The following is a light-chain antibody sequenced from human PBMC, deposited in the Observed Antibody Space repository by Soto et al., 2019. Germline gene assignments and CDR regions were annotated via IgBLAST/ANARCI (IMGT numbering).Light chain of an antibody. CDR3: QQYSSLWM. J-gene: IGKJ1*01. CDR2: EAS. Sequence: DIQMTQAPSTLSASVGDRVTITCRASQSISSWLAWYQQKPGKAPKLLIYEASRLESGVPARFSGSGSGTEFTLTISSLQPDDFATYYCQQYSSLWMFGQGTKVDIK. V-gene: IGKV1-5*03. CDR1: QSISSW.